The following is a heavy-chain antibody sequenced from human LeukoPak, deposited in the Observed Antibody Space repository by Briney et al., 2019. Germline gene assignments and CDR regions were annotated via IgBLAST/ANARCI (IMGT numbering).Heavy chain of an antibody. D-gene: IGHD2-15*01. CDR2: ISWNSGSI. CDR1: GFTFEKYA. Sequence: GRSLRLSCVASGFTFEKYAMHWVRQAPGKGLEWVSGISWNSGSIGYADFAKGRFTISRDNARNSLFLQMNSLRAEDTAVYYCARDSPPVVLLDYWGQGTLVTVSS. V-gene: IGHV3-9*01. J-gene: IGHJ4*02. CDR3: ARDSPPVVLLDY.